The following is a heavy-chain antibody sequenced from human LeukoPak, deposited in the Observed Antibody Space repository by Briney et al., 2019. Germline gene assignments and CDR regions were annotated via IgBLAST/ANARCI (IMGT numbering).Heavy chain of an antibody. D-gene: IGHD3-22*01. V-gene: IGHV1-69*05. Sequence: AASVKVSCKPSVGTFSSDAISWVRQAPGQGLEWMGGIIPIFGTANYAQKFQGRLTITTVESTSTAYMELSSLRSEDTAVYYCAGSHSFDSSGYHQFDYWGQGTLVTVSS. CDR1: VGTFSSDA. CDR3: AGSHSFDSSGYHQFDY. CDR2: IIPIFGTA. J-gene: IGHJ4*02.